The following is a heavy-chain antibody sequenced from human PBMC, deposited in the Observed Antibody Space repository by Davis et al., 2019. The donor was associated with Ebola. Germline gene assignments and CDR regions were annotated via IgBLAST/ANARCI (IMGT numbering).Heavy chain of an antibody. CDR1: GFTFSSFA. J-gene: IGHJ4*02. CDR3: AKKRLTTTEFDS. D-gene: IGHD1-1*01. V-gene: IGHV3-23*01. CDR2: ISDTGTT. Sequence: PGGSLRLSCAASGFTFSSFAMTWVRQAPGKGLEWVSVISDTGTTYYADSVKGRFTISRDNSKSTLFLEMNSLKAEDTAVYYCAKKRLTTTEFDSWGQGTLVTVSS.